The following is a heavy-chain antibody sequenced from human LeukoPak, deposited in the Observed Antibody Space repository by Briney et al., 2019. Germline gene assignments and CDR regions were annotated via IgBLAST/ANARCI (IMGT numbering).Heavy chain of an antibody. CDR3: ARGPYGDYLY. CDR2: INHSGNT. V-gene: IGHV4-34*01. CDR1: GGSFSGYY. D-gene: IGHD4-17*01. Sequence: SETLSLTCAVYGGSFSGYYWSWIRQPPGKGLEWIGEINHSGNTNYNPSLKSRVTISVDTSKNQFSLKLSSVTAADTAVYYCARGPYGDYLYWGQGTLVTVSS. J-gene: IGHJ4*02.